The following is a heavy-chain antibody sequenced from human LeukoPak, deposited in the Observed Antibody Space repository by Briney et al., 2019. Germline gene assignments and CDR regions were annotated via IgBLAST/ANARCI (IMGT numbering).Heavy chain of an antibody. Sequence: PGGSLRLSCAASGFTFSSYWMHWVRQAPGKGLVWVSRINTDGSSTSYADSVKGRFTISRDNAKNTPYLQMNSLRAEDTAVYYCARDSYYYDSSGYYGYWGQGTLVTVSS. CDR1: GFTFSSYW. CDR2: INTDGSST. V-gene: IGHV3-74*01. J-gene: IGHJ4*02. D-gene: IGHD3-22*01. CDR3: ARDSYYYDSSGYYGY.